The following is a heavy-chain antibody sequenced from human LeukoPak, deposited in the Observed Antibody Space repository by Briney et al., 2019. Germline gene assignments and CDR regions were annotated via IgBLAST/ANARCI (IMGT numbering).Heavy chain of an antibody. CDR1: GGSISSYY. CDR2: IYYSGST. J-gene: IGHJ4*02. CDR3: AITPVDTFDY. V-gene: IGHV4-39*07. D-gene: IGHD5-18*01. Sequence: PSETLSLTCTVSGGSISSYYWGWIRQPPGKGLEWIGSIYYSGSTYYNPSLKSRVTISVDTSKNQFSLKLSSVTAADTAVYYCAITPVDTFDYWGQGTLVTVSS.